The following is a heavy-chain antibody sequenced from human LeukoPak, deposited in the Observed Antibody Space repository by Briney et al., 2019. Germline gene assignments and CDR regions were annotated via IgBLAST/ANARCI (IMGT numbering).Heavy chain of an antibody. CDR3: AKDQGWNPPNDAFDI. Sequence: GGSLRLSCAASGFTFSSYGMHWVRQAPGKGLEWVAVIWYGGSNKYYADSVKGRFTISRDNSKNTLYLQMNSLRAEDTAVYYCAKDQGWNPPNDAFDIWGQGTMVTVSS. V-gene: IGHV3-30*02. J-gene: IGHJ3*02. CDR2: IWYGGSNK. D-gene: IGHD1-1*01. CDR1: GFTFSSYG.